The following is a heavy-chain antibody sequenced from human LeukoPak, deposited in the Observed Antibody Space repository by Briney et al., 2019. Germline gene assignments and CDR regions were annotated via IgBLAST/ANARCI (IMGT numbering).Heavy chain of an antibody. J-gene: IGHJ4*02. CDR2: ISYDGSNE. CDR3: AKDRYSSMVTGMDY. D-gene: IGHD5-18*01. V-gene: IGHV3-30*04. CDR1: GFIFTNYA. Sequence: TGGSLRLSCSASGFIFTNYAMHWVRQAPGKGLEWVALISYDGSNEYYADSVKGRFTISRDNSKNTLYLQMNSLRAEDTAVYYCAKDRYSSMVTGMDYWGQGTLVTVSS.